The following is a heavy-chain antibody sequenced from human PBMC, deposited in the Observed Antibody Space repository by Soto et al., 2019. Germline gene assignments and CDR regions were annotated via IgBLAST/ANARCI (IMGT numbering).Heavy chain of an antibody. Sequence: SETLSLTCTVSGGSISGGYYWSWIRQYPGKGLEWIGYIYYSGNTYYNPSLKSRVSISLDTSKNQFSLKLASVTAADTAVYYCARDAPVAVAVPNSMDVWGQGTTVTVSS. CDR3: ARDAPVAVAVPNSMDV. V-gene: IGHV4-31*03. D-gene: IGHD6-13*01. CDR2: IYYSGNT. J-gene: IGHJ6*02. CDR1: GGSISGGYY.